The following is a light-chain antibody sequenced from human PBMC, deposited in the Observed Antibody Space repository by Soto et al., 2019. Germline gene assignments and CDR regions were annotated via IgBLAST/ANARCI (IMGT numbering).Light chain of an antibody. V-gene: IGLV2-18*02. CDR1: SSDVGSYNR. CDR2: EVS. J-gene: IGLJ2*01. Sequence: QSVLTQPPSVSGSPGQSVTVSCTGTSSDVGSYNRVSWYQQPPGTVPKLMIYEVSNRPSGVPDRFSGSKSGNTASLTISGLQAEDEADYYCSSYTSSSHVVFGGGTKVTVL. CDR3: SSYTSSSHVV.